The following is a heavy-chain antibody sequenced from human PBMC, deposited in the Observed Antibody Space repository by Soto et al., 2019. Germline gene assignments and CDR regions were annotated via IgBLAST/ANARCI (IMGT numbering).Heavy chain of an antibody. Sequence: EVQLVESGGGLIQPGESLRLSCSTSGFTFSDSYIDWVRQAPGKGLEWVGRTKNKAASYATEYAASVKGRFSISRDHSQTSQCLKVNSLKIEATAVYYCTAGGGGGDFGAAWGQGTRVTFSS. J-gene: IGHJ4*02. V-gene: IGHV3-72*01. CDR2: TKNKAASYAT. CDR1: GFTFSDSY. D-gene: IGHD2-21*01. CDR3: TAGGGGGDFGAA.